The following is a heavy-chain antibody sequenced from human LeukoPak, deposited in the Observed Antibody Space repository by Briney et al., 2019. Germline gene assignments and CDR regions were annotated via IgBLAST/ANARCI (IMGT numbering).Heavy chain of an antibody. CDR1: GFTFSSYE. CDR2: ISSSGSTI. CDR3: ARRSEVTTGLAFDI. J-gene: IGHJ3*02. D-gene: IGHD4-17*01. V-gene: IGHV3-48*03. Sequence: PGGSLRLSCAASGFTFSSYEMNWVRQAPGKGLEWVSYISSSGSTIYYADSVKGRFTISRDNAKNSLYLQMNSLRAEDTAVYYCARRSEVTTGLAFDIWGQGTMVTVSS.